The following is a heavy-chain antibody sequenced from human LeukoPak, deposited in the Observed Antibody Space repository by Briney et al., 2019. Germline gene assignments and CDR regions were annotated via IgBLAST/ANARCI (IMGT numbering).Heavy chain of an antibody. CDR2: IYSSGTT. Sequence: SETLSLTCTVSGGSMNNHYWTWIRQPPGKGLELIGHIYSSGTTAYTPSLKSRVTMSIDTSKNQFSLNVFSVTAADSAVYYCARFNSGCSEASCYVHYWGRGTLVTVSS. CDR1: GGSMNNHY. J-gene: IGHJ4*02. V-gene: IGHV4-59*11. CDR3: ARFNSGCSEASCYVHY. D-gene: IGHD2-2*01.